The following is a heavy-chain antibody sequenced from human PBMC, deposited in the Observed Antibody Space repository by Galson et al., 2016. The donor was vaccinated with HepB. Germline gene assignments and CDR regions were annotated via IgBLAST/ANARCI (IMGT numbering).Heavy chain of an antibody. J-gene: IGHJ6*02. CDR2: ISYDGSNK. D-gene: IGHD1-7*01. CDR1: GFTFSSYA. CDR3: ARKELYYYYYGMDV. V-gene: IGHV3-30-3*01. Sequence: SLRLSCAASGFTFSSYAMHWVRQAPGKGLEWVAVISYDGSNKYYADSVKGRLTISRDNSKNTLYLQMNSLRAEDTAVYYCARKELYYYYYGMDVWGQGTTVTVSS.